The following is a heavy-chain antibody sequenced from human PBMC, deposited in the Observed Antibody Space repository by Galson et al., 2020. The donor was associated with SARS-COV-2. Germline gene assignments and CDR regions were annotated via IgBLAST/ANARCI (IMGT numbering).Heavy chain of an antibody. CDR3: ARGPSPPVRGVLGS. Sequence: GESLKISCAASGFTFSSYWMHWVRQAPGKGLVWVSRINSDGSSTDYADSVKGRFTISRDNAKNTLFLQMNSLRAEDTAVYSCARGPSPPVRGVLGSWGQGTLVTVSS. V-gene: IGHV3-74*01. CDR1: GFTFSSYW. J-gene: IGHJ5*02. D-gene: IGHD3-10*01. CDR2: INSDGSST.